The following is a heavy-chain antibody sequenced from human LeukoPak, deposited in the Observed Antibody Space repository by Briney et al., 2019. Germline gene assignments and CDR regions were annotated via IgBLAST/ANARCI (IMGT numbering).Heavy chain of an antibody. CDR3: ARHRRATVTSTYYYYGMDV. V-gene: IGHV5-51*01. J-gene: IGHJ6*02. CDR2: IYPGDSDT. D-gene: IGHD4-17*01. Sequence: PGESLKISCKGSGYRFTNYWISWVRQMPGKGLEWMGIIYPGDSDTRYSPSFQGQVTISADESTSTAYLQWSSLKASDTAMYYCARHRRATVTSTYYYYGMDVWGQGTTVTVSS. CDR1: GYRFTNYW.